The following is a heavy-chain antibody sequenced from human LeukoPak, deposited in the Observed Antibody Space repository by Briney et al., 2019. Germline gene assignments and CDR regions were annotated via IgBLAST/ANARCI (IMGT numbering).Heavy chain of an antibody. Sequence: ASVKVSCKASGYTFTSYGISWVRQAPGQGLEWVGWISAYNGNTNYAQKLQGRVTMTTDTSTSTAYMELRSLRSDDTAVYYCARSPYGSGSYSFPRMADYWGQGTLVTVSS. CDR3: ARSPYGSGSYSFPRMADY. J-gene: IGHJ4*02. CDR1: GYTFTSYG. CDR2: ISAYNGNT. V-gene: IGHV1-18*04. D-gene: IGHD3-10*01.